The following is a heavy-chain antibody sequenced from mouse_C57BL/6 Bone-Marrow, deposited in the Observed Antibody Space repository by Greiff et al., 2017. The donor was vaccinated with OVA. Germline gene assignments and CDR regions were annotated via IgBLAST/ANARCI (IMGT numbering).Heavy chain of an antibody. V-gene: IGHV14-2*01. CDR2: IDPEDGET. CDR1: GFNIKDYY. D-gene: IGHD1-1*01. CDR3: ARDYYGSSFYYYAMDY. Sequence: VQLKESGAELVKPGASVKLSCTASGFNIKDYYMHWVKQRTEQGLEWIGRIDPEDGETKYAPKFQGKATITADTSSNTAYLQLSSLTSEDTAVYYCARDYYGSSFYYYAMDYWGQGTSVTVSS. J-gene: IGHJ4*01.